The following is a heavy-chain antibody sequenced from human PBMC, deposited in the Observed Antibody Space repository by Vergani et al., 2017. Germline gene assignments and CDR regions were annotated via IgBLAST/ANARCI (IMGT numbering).Heavy chain of an antibody. CDR3: AKHFRGWGIDY. Sequence: QVQLVESGGGVVQRGGSLRLPCATSGFTLSNYDMQWIRQGPGKGLEFVAFIQFDGSNQSYADSVKGRFTLYRDFSKNTLYLQMNSLRTDNTATYYCAKHFRGWGIDYWGQGTQVIVSS. J-gene: IGHJ4*02. V-gene: IGHV3-30*02. CDR2: IQFDGSNQ. D-gene: IGHD3-16*01. CDR1: GFTLSNYD.